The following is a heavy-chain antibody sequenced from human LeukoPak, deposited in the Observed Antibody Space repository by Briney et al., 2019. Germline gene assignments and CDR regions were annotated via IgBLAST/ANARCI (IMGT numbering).Heavy chain of an antibody. CDR3: ARDSGPTYYDILTGYYKWGWFDP. CDR1: GGSVTTYH. J-gene: IGHJ5*02. Sequence: PSETLSLTCTVSGGSVTTYHWTWIRQPPGKGLEWIGHIHYSGGADYNPSLKSRVTMSVDTSKNQFSLKLSSVTAADTAVYYCARDSGPTYYDILTGYYKWGWFDPWGQGTLVTVSS. V-gene: IGHV4-59*02. D-gene: IGHD3-9*01. CDR2: IHYSGGA.